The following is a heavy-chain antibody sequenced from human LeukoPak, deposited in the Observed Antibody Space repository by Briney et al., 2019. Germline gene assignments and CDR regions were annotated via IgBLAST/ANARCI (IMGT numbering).Heavy chain of an antibody. CDR3: ARASYYYDSSGYPGYYFDY. CDR1: GYTFTDYY. J-gene: IGHJ4*02. Sequence: AASVKVSCKASGYTFTDYYMHWVRQAPGQGLEWMGWINPNSGGTSYAQKFQGRVTMTRDTSISTAYMELSRLRSDDTAVYYCARASYYYDSSGYPGYYFDYWGQGTLVTVSS. V-gene: IGHV1-2*02. D-gene: IGHD3-22*01. CDR2: INPNSGGT.